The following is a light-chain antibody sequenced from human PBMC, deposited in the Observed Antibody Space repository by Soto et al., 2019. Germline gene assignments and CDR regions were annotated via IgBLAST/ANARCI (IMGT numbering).Light chain of an antibody. J-gene: IGKJ1*01. CDR1: QSLLHSNGYNY. CDR3: MQALLSWT. V-gene: IGKV2-28*01. CDR2: LGS. Sequence: DLVMTQSPLSLPVTPGEPASISCRSSQSLLHSNGYNYFNWYLQRPGQSPQLLFYLGSHRASGVPDRFSASGSGTDFTLKISRVEAEDVGVYYCMQALLSWTFGQGTKVEI.